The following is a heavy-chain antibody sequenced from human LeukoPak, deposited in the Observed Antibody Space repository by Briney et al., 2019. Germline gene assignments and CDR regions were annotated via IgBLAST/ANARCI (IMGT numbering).Heavy chain of an antibody. V-gene: IGHV3-30*02. Sequence: GGSLRLSCTASGFTFSSYGMHWVRQAPGKGLEWVAVIWYGGSNKYYADSVKGRFTISRDNSKNTLYLQMNSLRAEDTAVYYCAKADWGYYYMDVWGKGTTVTVSS. CDR1: GFTFSSYG. CDR2: IWYGGSNK. CDR3: AKADWGYYYMDV. J-gene: IGHJ6*03. D-gene: IGHD7-27*01.